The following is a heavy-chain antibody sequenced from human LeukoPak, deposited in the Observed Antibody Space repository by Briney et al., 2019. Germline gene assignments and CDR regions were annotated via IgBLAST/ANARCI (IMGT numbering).Heavy chain of an antibody. CDR1: GFTFSSYS. V-gene: IGHV3-21*04. D-gene: IGHD6-13*01. CDR2: IRSSSSYI. Sequence: GGSLRLSCAASGFTFSSYSMNWVRQAPGKGLEWVSSIRSSSSYIYYADSVKGRFTISREHAKNSLYLQMNSLRAEDTAVYYCARAGYSSSWTSGSYYYYGMDVWGQGTTVTVSS. CDR3: ARAGYSSSWTSGSYYYYGMDV. J-gene: IGHJ6*02.